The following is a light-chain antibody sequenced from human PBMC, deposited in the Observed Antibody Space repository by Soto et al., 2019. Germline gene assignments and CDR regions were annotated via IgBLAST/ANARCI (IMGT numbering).Light chain of an antibody. CDR2: SAS. V-gene: IGKV1D-12*01. J-gene: IGKJ2*01. CDR1: QDIFKW. Sequence: DIQMTQPASSMSASVGERVTIPCRASQDIFKWLVWYQQKPGKAPQLLIYSASSLYDGVPSRFSGSGSGTDFSLTISSLQPEDFATYYCQQIKTYPHTFGQGTKLEI. CDR3: QQIKTYPHT.